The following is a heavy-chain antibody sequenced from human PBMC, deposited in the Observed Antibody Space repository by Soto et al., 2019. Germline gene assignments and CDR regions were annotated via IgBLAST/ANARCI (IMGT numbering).Heavy chain of an antibody. CDR3: ARVGPDILTGYSVVEGVDY. D-gene: IGHD3-9*01. V-gene: IGHV1-18*01. CDR2: ISAYNGNT. J-gene: IGHJ4*02. CDR1: GYTFTSYG. Sequence: QVQLVQSGAEVKKPGASVKVSCKASGYTFTSYGISWVRQAPGQGLEWMGWISAYNGNTNYAQKLQGRVTMTTDTSTSTAHMELRSLRSDDTAVYYCARVGPDILTGYSVVEGVDYWGQGTLVTVSS.